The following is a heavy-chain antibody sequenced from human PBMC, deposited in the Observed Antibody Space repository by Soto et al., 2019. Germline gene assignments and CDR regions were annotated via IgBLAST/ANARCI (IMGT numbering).Heavy chain of an antibody. CDR2: IIPIFGTA. D-gene: IGHD5-12*01. Sequence: GASVKVSCKASGGTFSSYAISWVRQAPGQGLEWMGWIIPIFGTANYAQKFLGRVTITADEYTSTAYMELSSLRSEDTAAYYCARGIYSGYDYYYYGMDVGGQGTTVTV. J-gene: IGHJ6*02. V-gene: IGHV1-69*13. CDR1: GGTFSSYA. CDR3: ARGIYSGYDYYYYGMDV.